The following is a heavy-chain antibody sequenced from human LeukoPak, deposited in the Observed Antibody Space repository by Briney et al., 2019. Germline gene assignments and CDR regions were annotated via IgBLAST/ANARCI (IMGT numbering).Heavy chain of an antibody. D-gene: IGHD6-13*01. Sequence: GASVKVCSTASGYTFTTYGISWVRQAPGQGLEWMGWSSAYNGKTTYAQKFQGRVTMTTDTSTTTAYMELRSLRSDDTAVYYCARDGTSSWYVYWGEGTLVTVSS. CDR3: ARDGTSSWYVY. J-gene: IGHJ4*02. CDR1: GYTFTTYG. V-gene: IGHV1-18*01. CDR2: SSAYNGKT.